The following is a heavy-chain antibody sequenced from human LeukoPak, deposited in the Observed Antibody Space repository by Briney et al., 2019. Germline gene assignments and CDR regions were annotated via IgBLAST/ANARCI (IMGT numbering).Heavy chain of an antibody. CDR3: ARSRPYYYGSGRSQGWFDP. CDR1: GYTFTGYY. J-gene: IGHJ5*02. V-gene: IGHV1-2*02. D-gene: IGHD3-10*01. CDR2: INPNSGGT. Sequence: ASVKVSCKASGYTFTGYYMHWVRQAPGQGLEWMGWINPNSGGTNYAQKFQGRVTMTRDTSISTAYMELSRLRSDDTAVYYCARSRPYYYGSGRSQGWFDPWSQGTLVTVSS.